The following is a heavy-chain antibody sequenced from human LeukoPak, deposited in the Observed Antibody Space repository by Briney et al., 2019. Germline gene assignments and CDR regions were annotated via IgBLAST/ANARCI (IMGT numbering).Heavy chain of an antibody. CDR1: GGSISSYY. V-gene: IGHV4-59*12. J-gene: IGHJ4*02. CDR3: ARGRPSRRDGYFD. Sequence: SETLSLTCTASGGSISSYYWSWIRQPPGKGLEWIGYIYYSGSTYYNPSLKSRVTISVDTSKNQFSLKLSSVTAADTAVYYCARGRPSRRDGYFDWGQGTLVTVSS. D-gene: IGHD5-24*01. CDR2: IYYSGST.